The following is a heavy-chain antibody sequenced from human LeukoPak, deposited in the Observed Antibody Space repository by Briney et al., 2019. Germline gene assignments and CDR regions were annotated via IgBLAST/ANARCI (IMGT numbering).Heavy chain of an antibody. CDR3: ARRWDSRFYFDY. D-gene: IGHD4-23*01. V-gene: IGHV3-30*02. CDR1: GFNFSNLG. Sequence: GGSLRLSCAASGFNFSNLGINWVRLAPGKGLEWVAFIRDDGTDKYYADSVKGRFTISRDNSKNTLYLQMNSLRAEDTALYYCARRWDSRFYFDYWGQGTLVTVSS. CDR2: IRDDGTDK. J-gene: IGHJ4*02.